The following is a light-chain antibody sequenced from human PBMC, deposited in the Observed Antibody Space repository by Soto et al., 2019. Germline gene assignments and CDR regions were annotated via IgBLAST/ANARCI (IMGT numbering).Light chain of an antibody. CDR1: SGDVDAFDY. Sequence: QSVLTQPASVSGSPGQSITISCTGTSGDVDAFDYVSWYQQHPGKAPKLMIFEVSDRPSGVSDRFSGSKSGSTASLTISGLQAEDEADYFCTSFISSSTQVFGTGTKVTVL. CDR3: TSFISSSTQV. CDR2: EVS. J-gene: IGLJ1*01. V-gene: IGLV2-14*01.